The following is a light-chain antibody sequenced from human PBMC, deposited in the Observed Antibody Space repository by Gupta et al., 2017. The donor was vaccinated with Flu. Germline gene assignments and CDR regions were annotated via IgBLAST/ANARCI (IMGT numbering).Light chain of an antibody. V-gene: IGKV1-5*03. CDR3: QQYNSYSGT. CDR1: QSISSW. CDR2: KAS. Sequence: DIQMTQSPSTLSASVGDRVTITCRASQSISSWLAWYQQKPGKAPKVLIYKASSLQSGVPSRSSGSGSGTEFTLTISSLQPDDFATYYCQQYNSYSGTFGQGTKVEIK. J-gene: IGKJ1*01.